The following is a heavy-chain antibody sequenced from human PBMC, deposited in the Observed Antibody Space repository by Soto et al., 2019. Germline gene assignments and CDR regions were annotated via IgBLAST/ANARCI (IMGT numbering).Heavy chain of an antibody. CDR2: INPSGGST. V-gene: IGHV1-46*01. Sequence: QVQLVQSGAEVKKPGASVKVSCKASGYTFTSYYMHWVRQAPGQGLEWMGIINPSGGSTSYEQKFQGSVTMTRDTSTSTVYMELSSLRSEDTAVYYCARDLARRGDSPQEYSSSRDDYWGQGTLVTVSS. D-gene: IGHD6-6*01. CDR3: ARDLARRGDSPQEYSSSRDDY. CDR1: GYTFTSYY. J-gene: IGHJ4*02.